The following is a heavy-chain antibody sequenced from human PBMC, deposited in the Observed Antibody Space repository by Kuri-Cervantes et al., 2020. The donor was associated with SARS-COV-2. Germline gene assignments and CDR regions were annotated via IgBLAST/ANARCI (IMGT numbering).Heavy chain of an antibody. Sequence: GGSLRLSCAAPGFTFSSYSMNWVRQAPGKGLEWVSSISSSSYIYYADSVKGRFTISRDNAKNSLYLQMNSLRAEDTALYHCARSTYNNWFDPWGQGTLVTVSS. CDR2: ISSSSYI. J-gene: IGHJ5*02. CDR1: GFTFSSYS. CDR3: ARSTYNNWFDP. V-gene: IGHV3-21*04. D-gene: IGHD1-14*01.